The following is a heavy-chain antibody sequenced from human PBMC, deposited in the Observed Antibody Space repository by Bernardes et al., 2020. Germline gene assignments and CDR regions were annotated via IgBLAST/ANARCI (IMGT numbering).Heavy chain of an antibody. Sequence: TRSLTCTVSGGSISSYHWTWIRQPPGKGLEWIGYIYHNGGTNYKPSLKSRVTISVDRSKNQFSLNLRSVTAADTAVYYCARVEYSSSSFDLWGRGTLVTGSS. V-gene: IGHV4-59*01. CDR3: ARVEYSSSSFDL. D-gene: IGHD6-6*01. CDR1: GGSISSYH. CDR2: IYHNGGT. J-gene: IGHJ2*01.